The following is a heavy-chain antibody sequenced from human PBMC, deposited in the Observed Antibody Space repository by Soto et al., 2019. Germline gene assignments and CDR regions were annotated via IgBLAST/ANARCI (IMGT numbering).Heavy chain of an antibody. CDR1: GGSISSGGYS. V-gene: IGHV4-30-2*01. CDR2: IYHSGSI. CDR3: ARGPPFH. D-gene: IGHD3-16*01. Sequence: SETLSLTCAVSGGSISSGGYSWSWIRQPPGKGLEWIGYIYHSGSIYYNPSLKSRVTISVDRSKNQFSLKLSSVTAADTAVYYCARGPPFHWGQGTLVTVSS. J-gene: IGHJ4*02.